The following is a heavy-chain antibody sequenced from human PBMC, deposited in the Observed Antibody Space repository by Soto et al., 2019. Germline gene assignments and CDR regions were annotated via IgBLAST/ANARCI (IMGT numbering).Heavy chain of an antibody. CDR1: GGSMSNGYYY. CDR2: IYHSGRT. V-gene: IGHV4-31*03. Sequence: PSETLSLTCTVSGGSMSNGYYYWSWVRQNPGKGLEWIGHIYHSGRTYYTPSLKSRVGILVDTSKNQFSLNLNSVTAADTAVYYCARWVEVSLDYFDSWGQGTPVTVSS. CDR3: ARWVEVSLDYFDS. J-gene: IGHJ4*02. D-gene: IGHD1-20*01.